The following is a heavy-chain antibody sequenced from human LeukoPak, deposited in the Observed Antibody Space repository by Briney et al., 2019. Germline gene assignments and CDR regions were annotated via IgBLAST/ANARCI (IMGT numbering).Heavy chain of an antibody. D-gene: IGHD3-16*02. CDR2: IYHSGST. V-gene: IGHV4-38-2*02. CDR1: GGSISSYY. J-gene: IGHJ4*02. CDR3: ARHGEYYDYVWGSYRFDY. Sequence: SETLSLTCTVSGGSISSYYWGWIRQPPGKGLEWIGSIYHSGSTYYNPSLKSRVTISVDTSKNQFSLKLSSVTAADTAVYYCARHGEYYDYVWGSYRFDYWGQGTLVTVS.